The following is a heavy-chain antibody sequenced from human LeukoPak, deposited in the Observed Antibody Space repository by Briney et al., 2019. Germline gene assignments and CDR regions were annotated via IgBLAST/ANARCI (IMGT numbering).Heavy chain of an antibody. CDR1: GGTFSSYT. J-gene: IGHJ3*02. Sequence: ASVKVSCKASGGTFSSYTISWVRQAPGQGLEWMGGIIPIFGTAIYAQKFQGRVTITADKSTITAYMELSSLGSEDTAVYYCAREDAEQMDNSFDIWGQGTMVTVSS. CDR2: IIPIFGTA. V-gene: IGHV1-69*06. CDR3: AREDAEQMDNSFDI. D-gene: IGHD5-24*01.